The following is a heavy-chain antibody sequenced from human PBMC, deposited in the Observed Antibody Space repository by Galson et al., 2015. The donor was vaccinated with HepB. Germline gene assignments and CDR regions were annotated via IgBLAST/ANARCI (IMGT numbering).Heavy chain of an antibody. V-gene: IGHV3-21*01. CDR1: GFTFSSYS. D-gene: IGHD5-24*01. Sequence: SLRLSCAASGFTFSSYSMNWVRQAPGKGLEWVSSISSSSSYIYYADSVKGRFTISRDNAKNSLYLQMNSLRAEDTAVYYCARGDGYAEKVGFDYWGQGTLVTVSS. CDR2: ISSSSSYI. CDR3: ARGDGYAEKVGFDY. J-gene: IGHJ4*02.